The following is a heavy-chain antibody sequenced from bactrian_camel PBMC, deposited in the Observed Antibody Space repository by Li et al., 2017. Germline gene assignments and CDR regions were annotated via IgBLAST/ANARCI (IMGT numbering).Heavy chain of an antibody. D-gene: IGHD7*01. J-gene: IGHJ4*01. Sequence: VQLVESGGDSVQSGGSLRLSCVASGYNDEMLCMAWFRQAPGKEREAIAGIDLSKGAADIANSVKGRFTISQDRAMNTIYLQMDNLKPDDSGVYSCAARGRHDWWDLSPETWDYWGQGTQVTVS. V-gene: IGHV3S61*01. CDR1: GYNDEMLC. CDR3: AARGRHDWWDLSPETWDY. CDR2: IDLSKGAA.